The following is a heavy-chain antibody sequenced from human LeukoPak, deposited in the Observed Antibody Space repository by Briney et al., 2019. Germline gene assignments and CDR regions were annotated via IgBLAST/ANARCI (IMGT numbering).Heavy chain of an antibody. J-gene: IGHJ4*02. CDR2: IIPISGTA. D-gene: IGHD5-18*01. CDR1: GGTFSIYA. CDR3: ATRKNSYGLDY. Sequence: GASVKVSCKASGGTFSIYAISWVRQAPGQGLEWMGGIIPISGTANYAQKFQGRVTITADESTSTAYMELSSLRSEDTAVYYCATRKNSYGLDYWGQGTLVTVSS. V-gene: IGHV1-69*13.